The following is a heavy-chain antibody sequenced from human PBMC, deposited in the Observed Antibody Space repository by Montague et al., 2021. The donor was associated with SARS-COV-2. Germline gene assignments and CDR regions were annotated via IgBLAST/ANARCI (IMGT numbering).Heavy chain of an antibody. CDR3: ASLTLRYCSSSRCYSDWFAH. Sequence: SETLSLTCSVYGGSFSGYYWSWIRQPPGKGLEWIGEINHSGSTNYNPSLKSRVTISVDTSKNQFSLKLSSVTAADTAVYYCASLTLRYCSSSRCYSDWFAHWGQGTLVTVSS. J-gene: IGHJ5*02. CDR2: INHSGST. CDR1: GGSFSGYY. V-gene: IGHV4-34*01. D-gene: IGHD2-2*02.